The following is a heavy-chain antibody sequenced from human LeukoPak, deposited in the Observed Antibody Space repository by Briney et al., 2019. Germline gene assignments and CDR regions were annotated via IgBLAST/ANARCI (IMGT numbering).Heavy chain of an antibody. CDR1: GFTFGSYS. J-gene: IGHJ4*02. Sequence: GGSLRLSCAASGFTFGSYSMNWVRQAPGKGLEWVSSISPDGETTYHADSVKGRFTTSRDNAKSSLYLQMNSLRAEDTALYYCTRDLPVPSLVRGIVIYGLIDYWGQGTLVTVSS. CDR3: TRDLPVPSLVRGIVIYGLIDY. V-gene: IGHV3-21*06. D-gene: IGHD3-10*01. CDR2: ISPDGETT.